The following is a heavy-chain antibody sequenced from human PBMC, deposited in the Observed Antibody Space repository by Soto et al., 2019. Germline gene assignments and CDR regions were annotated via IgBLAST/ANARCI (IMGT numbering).Heavy chain of an antibody. J-gene: IGHJ4*02. CDR2: ISYDGSNK. Sequence: GGSLRLSCAASGFTFSSYAMHWVRQAPGKGLEWVAVISYDGSNKYYADSVKGRFTISRDNSKNTLYLQMNSLRAEDTAVYYCARDLTRCSGGSCYLFDYWGQGT. V-gene: IGHV3-30-3*01. CDR1: GFTFSSYA. D-gene: IGHD2-15*01. CDR3: ARDLTRCSGGSCYLFDY.